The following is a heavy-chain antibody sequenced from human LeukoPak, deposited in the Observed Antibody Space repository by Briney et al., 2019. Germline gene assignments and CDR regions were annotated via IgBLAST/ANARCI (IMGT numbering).Heavy chain of an antibody. Sequence: SETLSLTCAVYGGSFSGYYWSWIRQPPGKGLEWIGEINHSGSTYYNPSLKSRVTISVDTSKNQFSLKLSSVTAADTAVYYCARVILTGYWFDPWGQGTLVTVSS. D-gene: IGHD3-9*01. CDR3: ARVILTGYWFDP. V-gene: IGHV4-34*01. CDR2: INHSGST. CDR1: GGSFSGYY. J-gene: IGHJ5*02.